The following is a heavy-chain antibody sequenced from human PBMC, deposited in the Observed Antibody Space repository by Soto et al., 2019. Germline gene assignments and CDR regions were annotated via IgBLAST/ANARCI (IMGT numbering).Heavy chain of an antibody. CDR1: GGSISSGGYS. CDR2: IYHNRNT. Sequence: QLQLQESGSGLVKPSQTLSLTCAVSGGSISSGGYSWSWFRQPPGKGLEWIGYIYHNRNTYYNPSLTSRVTISVDRSQNQFSLKLSSVTAAVTAMYYCARLPSPWGQGTLVTVSS. CDR3: ARLPSP. J-gene: IGHJ5*02. V-gene: IGHV4-30-2*01.